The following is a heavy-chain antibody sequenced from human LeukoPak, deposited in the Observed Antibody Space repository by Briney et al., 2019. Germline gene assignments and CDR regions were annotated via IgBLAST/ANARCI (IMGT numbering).Heavy chain of an antibody. CDR1: GYTFTDYY. CDR2: INPNDGYT. V-gene: IGHV1-2*02. Sequence: ASVKVSCKASGYTFTDYYVHWVRQAPGQGLEWMGLINPNDGYTNFAPKFQDRVTMTRDTSITTAYMKLSSLRSDDTAVYYCVRDRPHNWFDPWGQGTLVTVSS. J-gene: IGHJ5*02. CDR3: VRDRPHNWFDP.